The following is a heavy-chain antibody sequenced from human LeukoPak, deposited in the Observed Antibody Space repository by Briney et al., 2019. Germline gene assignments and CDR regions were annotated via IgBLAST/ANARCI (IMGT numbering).Heavy chain of an antibody. V-gene: IGHV1-2*06. CDR3: ARGPKLGVADESYGMDV. J-gene: IGHJ6*02. D-gene: IGHD6-19*01. CDR1: GYTFTGYY. CDR2: INPNSGGT. Sequence: GASVTVSFKASGYTFTGYYMHWVRQAPGQGLEWMGRINPNSGGTNYAQKFQGRVTMTRDTSISTAYMELSRLRSDDTAVYYCARGPKLGVADESYGMDVWGQGTTVTVSS.